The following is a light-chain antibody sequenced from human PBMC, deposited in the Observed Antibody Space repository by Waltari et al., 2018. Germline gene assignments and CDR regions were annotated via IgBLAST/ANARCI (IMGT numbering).Light chain of an antibody. CDR1: SSDVGGYGY. J-gene: IGLJ1*01. Sequence: QSALTQPVSVSGSPGQSIAIPCTGTSSDVGGYGYVFWYQQHPGKVPKLMIYDVSARPSGVSNRFSGSKSGNTASLTISGLQAEDEADYYCTSFTSSRTYVFGTGTKVTVL. V-gene: IGLV2-14*03. CDR2: DVS. CDR3: TSFTSSRTYV.